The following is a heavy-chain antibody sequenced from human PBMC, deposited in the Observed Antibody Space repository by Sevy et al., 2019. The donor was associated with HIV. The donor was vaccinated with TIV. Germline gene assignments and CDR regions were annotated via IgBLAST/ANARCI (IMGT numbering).Heavy chain of an antibody. D-gene: IGHD3-10*01. Sequence: SETLSLTCSVSDGSISSYYWSWIRQPPGKGLEWIGYIYNSGSSNYNPSLNSRVTISVDTSKNQFSLKLSSVTAADTAVYYCARAGGAKDYGMDVWGQGTTVTVSS. CDR2: IYNSGSS. CDR3: ARAGGAKDYGMDV. CDR1: DGSISSYY. V-gene: IGHV4-59*01. J-gene: IGHJ6*02.